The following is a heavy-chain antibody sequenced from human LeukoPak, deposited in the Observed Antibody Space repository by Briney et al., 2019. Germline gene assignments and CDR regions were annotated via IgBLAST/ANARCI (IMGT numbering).Heavy chain of an antibody. CDR3: ATESGYAVGDF. CDR1: GFSFRSKY. Sequence: GGSLRLSCAASGFSFRSKYMSWVRQAPGKGLEGASVIYNDGRTYYQDSVKGRFIISKDNSKNTLYLQMNNLRADDTAVYYCATESGYAVGDFWGRGTLVTVSS. V-gene: IGHV3-53*01. CDR2: IYNDGRT. J-gene: IGHJ4*02. D-gene: IGHD5-12*01.